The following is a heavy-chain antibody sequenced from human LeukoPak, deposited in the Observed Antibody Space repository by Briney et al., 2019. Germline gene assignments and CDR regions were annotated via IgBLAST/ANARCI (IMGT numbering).Heavy chain of an antibody. Sequence: GASVKVSCKASGYTFTGYYMHWVRQAPGQGLEWMGWINPNSGGTNYAQKFQGRVTMTRDTSISTAYMELSRLRSDDTAVYYCARDGAYYYDSSGYYWEFDYWGQGTLVTVSS. V-gene: IGHV1-2*02. CDR1: GYTFTGYY. CDR3: ARDGAYYYDSSGYYWEFDY. D-gene: IGHD3-22*01. J-gene: IGHJ4*02. CDR2: INPNSGGT.